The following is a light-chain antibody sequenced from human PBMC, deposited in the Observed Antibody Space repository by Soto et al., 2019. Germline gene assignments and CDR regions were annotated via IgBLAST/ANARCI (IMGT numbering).Light chain of an antibody. CDR1: QGIRND. J-gene: IGKJ5*01. Sequence: ATQMTQSPSSLSASVGDRVTITCRASQGIRNDLGWYQQKPGKAPTLMIYAASRLQTRVPSRFSGSGSGTAFTLTISSLQPEDFATYYCLRDYNYPLTFGQGTRLEI. V-gene: IGKV1-6*01. CDR3: LRDYNYPLT. CDR2: AAS.